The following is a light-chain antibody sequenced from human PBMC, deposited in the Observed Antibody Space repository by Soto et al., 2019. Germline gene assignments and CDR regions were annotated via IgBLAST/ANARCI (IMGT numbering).Light chain of an antibody. V-gene: IGLV2-14*01. Sequence: QSVLTQPASMSGSPGQSITISCTGTSSDVGDYNYVSWYQQPPGKAPKLIIYEVRSRPSGVSNRFSGSKSGNTVSLTISGLQAEDEADYYCSSYTSSSTAVFGTGTKVTV. CDR2: EVR. CDR1: SSDVGDYNY. J-gene: IGLJ1*01. CDR3: SSYTSSSTAV.